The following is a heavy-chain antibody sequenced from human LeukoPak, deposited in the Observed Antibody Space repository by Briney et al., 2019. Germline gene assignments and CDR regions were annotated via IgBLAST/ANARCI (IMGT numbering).Heavy chain of an antibody. D-gene: IGHD6-19*01. V-gene: IGHV1-69*13. CDR1: GGTFSSYA. CDR3: ARGREAVAVSFTAFDI. CDR2: IIPIFDTA. Sequence: SVKVSCKASGGTFSSYAISWVRQAPGQGLEWMGGIIPIFDTANYAQKFQGRVTITADEPTSTAYMELSSLRSEDTAVYYCARGREAVAVSFTAFDIWGQGTMVTVSS. J-gene: IGHJ3*02.